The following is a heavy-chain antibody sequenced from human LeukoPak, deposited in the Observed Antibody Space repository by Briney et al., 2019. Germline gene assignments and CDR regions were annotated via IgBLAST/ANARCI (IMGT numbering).Heavy chain of an antibody. CDR1: GFTFSNYA. V-gene: IGHV3-23*01. CDR2: VSGRDTST. D-gene: IGHD3-9*01. Sequence: GASLRLSCAASGFTFSNYAMSWVRQAPGEGLEWVSAVSGRDTSTYYTDSVKGRFTISRDNSKNTLYLQMHSLSAEDTAIYYCARWGDYHVLSGYYDSDYWGQGTLVTVSS. J-gene: IGHJ4*02. CDR3: ARWGDYHVLSGYYDSDY.